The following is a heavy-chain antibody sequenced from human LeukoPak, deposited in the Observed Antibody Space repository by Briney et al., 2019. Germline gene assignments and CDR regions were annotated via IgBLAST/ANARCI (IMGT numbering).Heavy chain of an antibody. V-gene: IGHV3-48*03. CDR2: ISSSGSTI. Sequence: PGGSLRLSCAASGFTFSSYEMNWVRQAPGKGLEWVSYISSSGSTIYYADSVKGRFTISRDNAKNSLYLQMNSLRAEDTAVYYCARVDSSGYYPHSYYFDXWGQGXLVTV. CDR3: ARVDSSGYYPHSYYFDX. J-gene: IGHJ4*02. CDR1: GFTFSSYE. D-gene: IGHD3-22*01.